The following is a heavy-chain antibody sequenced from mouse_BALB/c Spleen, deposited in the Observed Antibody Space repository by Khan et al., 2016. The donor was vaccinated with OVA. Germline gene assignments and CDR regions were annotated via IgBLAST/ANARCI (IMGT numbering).Heavy chain of an antibody. D-gene: IGHD1-1*02. Sequence: EVQLQESGGGLVQPGGSLRLSCATSGFTFTDYYMTWVRQPLGKALEWSGVIRDKANGYTTEYSASVRGRFTISRDNSQSILYLQVNSLRAEDSATCYFERGWELLAMDYWAQATSVTLSS. CDR1: GFTFTDYY. J-gene: IGHJ4*01. CDR3: ERGWELLAMDY. CDR2: IRDKANGYTT. V-gene: IGHV7-3*02.